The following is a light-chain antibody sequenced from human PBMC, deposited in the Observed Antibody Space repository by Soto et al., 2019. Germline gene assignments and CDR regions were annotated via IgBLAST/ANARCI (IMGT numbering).Light chain of an antibody. V-gene: IGLV1-40*01. J-gene: IGLJ2*01. CDR1: SSNIGAGYD. CDR3: QSYDSSLSGYVV. Sequence: QSVLTQPPSVSGAPGQRVTISCTGSSSNIGAGYDVHWHQHLPGTAPKLLIYGNTNRPSGVPDRFSGSKSGTSASLAITGLQAEDEADYYCQSYDSSLSGYVVFGGGTKVTVL. CDR2: GNT.